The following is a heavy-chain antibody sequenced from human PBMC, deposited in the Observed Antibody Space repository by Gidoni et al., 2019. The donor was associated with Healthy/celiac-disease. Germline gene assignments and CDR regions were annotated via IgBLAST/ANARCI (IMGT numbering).Heavy chain of an antibody. CDR3: ARDQERYDILTGYWDYPPGFDY. J-gene: IGHJ4*02. CDR1: GFSFRSYS. Sequence: QVQLVESGGGVVKPGRSLRLSCAASGFSFRSYSLHWVRQTPGTGLEWVPFISYDGSNKYYADSVKGRFTISRDNSKNTLYLQMNSLRAEDTAVYYCARDQERYDILTGYWDYPPGFDYWGQGTLVTVSS. V-gene: IGHV3-30*04. D-gene: IGHD3-9*01. CDR2: ISYDGSNK.